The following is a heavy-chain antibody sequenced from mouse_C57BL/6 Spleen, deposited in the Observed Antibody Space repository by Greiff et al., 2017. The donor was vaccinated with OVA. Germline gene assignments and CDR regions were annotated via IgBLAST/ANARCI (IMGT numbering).Heavy chain of an antibody. V-gene: IGHV1-55*01. CDR2: IYPGSGST. J-gene: IGHJ2*01. CDR1: GYTFTSYW. Sequence: VQLQQPGAELVKPGASVKMSCKASGYTFTSYWITWVKQRPGQGLEWIGDIYPGSGSTNYNEKFESKATLTVDTSSSAAYMQLSSLTSEDSAVYYGARDLSTTVFDYWGQGTALTVSS. D-gene: IGHD1-1*01. CDR3: ARDLSTTVFDY.